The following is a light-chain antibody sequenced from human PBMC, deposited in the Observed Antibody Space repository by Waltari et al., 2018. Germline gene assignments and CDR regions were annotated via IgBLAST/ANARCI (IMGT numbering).Light chain of an antibody. CDR1: QGISNS. Sequence: DIQMTQSPSSLSASVGDRVTITCRAGQGISNSLAWFQQKPGKAPKSLIYGASSLQSWVPSKFSGSGSGTDFTLTISSLQPEDFATYSCQQYHSYPLSFGGGTKVEIK. CDR2: GAS. CDR3: QQYHSYPLS. J-gene: IGKJ4*01. V-gene: IGKV1-16*02.